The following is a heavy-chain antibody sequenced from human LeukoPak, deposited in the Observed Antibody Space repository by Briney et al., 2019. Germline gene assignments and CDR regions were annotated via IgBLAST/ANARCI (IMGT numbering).Heavy chain of an antibody. J-gene: IGHJ3*02. CDR2: IYSGGST. V-gene: IGHV3-66*01. D-gene: IGHD3-22*01. CDR1: GFTVSSNY. CDR3: AKDLSYYDSSGYYSYAFDI. Sequence: GGSLRLSCAASGFTVSSNYMSWVRQAPGKGLEWVSVIYSGGSTYYADSVKGRFTISRDNSKNTLYLQMNSLRAEDTAVYYCAKDLSYYDSSGYYSYAFDIWGQGTMVTVSS.